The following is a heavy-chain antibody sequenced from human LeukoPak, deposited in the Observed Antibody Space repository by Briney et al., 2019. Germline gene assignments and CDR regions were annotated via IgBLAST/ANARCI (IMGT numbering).Heavy chain of an antibody. V-gene: IGHV3-66*02. CDR1: GFTVSSNY. J-gene: IGHJ6*03. Sequence: PGGSLRLSCAASGFTVSSNYMSWVRQAPGKGLEWVSVIYSGGSTYYADSVKGRFTISRDNSKNTLYLQMNSLRAEDTAVYYCARDRRDSSDYQGYYMDVWGKGTTVTVSS. CDR2: IYSGGST. CDR3: ARDRRDSSDYQGYYMDV. D-gene: IGHD3-22*01.